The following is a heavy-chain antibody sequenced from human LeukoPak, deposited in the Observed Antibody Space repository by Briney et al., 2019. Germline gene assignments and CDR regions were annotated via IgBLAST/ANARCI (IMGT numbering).Heavy chain of an antibody. D-gene: IGHD1-14*01. CDR1: AYTFTNYD. J-gene: IGHJ6*02. Sequence: ASVKVSCKASAYTFTNYDINWVRQATGQGLEWMGWMNPNSGNTGYAQKFLGRVTMTRNTSISTAYMELSSLRSEDTAVYYCARGRWGTSYYGMDVWGQGTTVSVS. CDR2: MNPNSGNT. CDR3: ARGRWGTSYYGMDV. V-gene: IGHV1-8*01.